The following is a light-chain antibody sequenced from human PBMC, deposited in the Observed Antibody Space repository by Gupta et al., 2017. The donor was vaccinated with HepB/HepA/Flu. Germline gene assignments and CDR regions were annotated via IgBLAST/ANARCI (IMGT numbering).Light chain of an antibody. Sequence: DIQMTHNPSSLSASVGDRVTITCRASQNINNYLNWYQQKPGTAPKILIYDAYSLQSGVPSRFSGSGSGTDFTLTISNLQPEDFATYYCQQSYSTLCSFGQGTEVEIK. V-gene: IGKV1-39*01. CDR3: QQSYSTLCS. CDR2: DAY. CDR1: QNINNY. J-gene: IGKJ2*04.